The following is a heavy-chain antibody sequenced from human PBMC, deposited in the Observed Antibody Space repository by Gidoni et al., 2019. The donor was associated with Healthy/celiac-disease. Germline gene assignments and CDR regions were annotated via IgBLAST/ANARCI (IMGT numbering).Heavy chain of an antibody. CDR1: GFTFDDYT. CDR3: ARQEMATIKGFGY. V-gene: IGHV3-43*01. J-gene: IGHJ4*02. Sequence: EVQLVESGGVVVQPGGSLRLSCAASGFTFDDYTMHWVRQAPGKGLEWVSLISWDGGSTYYADSVKGRFTISRDNSKNSLYLQMNSLRTEDTALYYCARQEMATIKGFGYWGQGTLVTVSS. CDR2: ISWDGGST. D-gene: IGHD5-12*01.